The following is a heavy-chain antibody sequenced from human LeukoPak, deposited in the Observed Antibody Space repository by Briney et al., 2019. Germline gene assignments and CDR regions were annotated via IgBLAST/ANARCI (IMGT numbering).Heavy chain of an antibody. CDR3: ARGSGGRTHI. D-gene: IGHD1-14*01. J-gene: IGHJ3*02. Sequence: PSETLSLTCTVSGGSISSSSYYRGWVRQAPGKGLEWVSYISSSSSTIYYADSVKGRFTISRDNAKNSLYLQMNSLRAEDTAVYYCARGSGGRTHIWGQGTMVTVSS. CDR1: GGSISSSSYY. CDR2: ISSSSSTI. V-gene: IGHV3-48*01.